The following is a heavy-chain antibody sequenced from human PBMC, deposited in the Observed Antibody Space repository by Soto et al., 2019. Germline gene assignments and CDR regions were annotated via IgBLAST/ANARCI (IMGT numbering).Heavy chain of an antibody. Sequence: SETLSLSCTVSGYSISSGYHWAWIRQPPGKVLEWLGSVHYSGNTYYNPSLKSRLTISVDKSKNQFSLNLSSVTAADTAVYYWARQDRVAAEGRWFDPWGQGTLVTVSS. CDR1: GYSISSGYH. CDR3: ARQDRVAAEGRWFDP. V-gene: IGHV4-38-2*02. CDR2: VHYSGNT. D-gene: IGHD3-10*01. J-gene: IGHJ5*02.